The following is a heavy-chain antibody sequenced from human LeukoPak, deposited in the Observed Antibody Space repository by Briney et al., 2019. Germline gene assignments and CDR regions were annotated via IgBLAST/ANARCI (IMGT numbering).Heavy chain of an antibody. CDR3: ARQTGDPYYYYMDV. D-gene: IGHD7-27*01. J-gene: IGHJ6*03. CDR2: MNPNSGNT. CDR1: GYTFTSYD. Sequence: ASVKVSCKASGYTFTSYDINWVRQATGQGLEWMGWMNPNSGNTDYAQKFQGRVTMTRNTSISTAYMDLSSLRSEDTAMYYCARQTGDPYYYYMDVWGKGTTVTISS. V-gene: IGHV1-8*01.